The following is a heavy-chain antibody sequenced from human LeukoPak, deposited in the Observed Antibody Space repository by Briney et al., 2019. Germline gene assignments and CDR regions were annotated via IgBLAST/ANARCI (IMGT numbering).Heavy chain of an antibody. CDR3: ARGAGSTIGGYFDY. CDR1: GFTFSSYA. CDR2: ISYDGSSK. J-gene: IGHJ4*02. Sequence: GGSLRLSCAASGFTFSSYAMHWVRQAPGKGLEWVAVISYDGSSKYYADSVKGRFTISRDNSKNTLYLQMNSLRAEDTAVYYCARGAGSTIGGYFDYWGQGTLVTVSS. D-gene: IGHD5/OR15-5a*01. V-gene: IGHV3-30-3*01.